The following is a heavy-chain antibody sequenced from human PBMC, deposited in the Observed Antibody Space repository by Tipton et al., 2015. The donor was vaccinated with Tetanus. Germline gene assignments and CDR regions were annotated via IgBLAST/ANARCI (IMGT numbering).Heavy chain of an antibody. CDR2: IYFNGTT. CDR3: ARGTGDY. CDR1: GASVRSESYY. J-gene: IGHJ4*02. Sequence: GLVKPSETLSLTCFVSGASVRSESYYWSWIRQPPGKGLEWIGYIYFNGTTKYNPALKSRVTISVDTSKNQFSLKLSSVTAADTAVYYCARGTGDYWGQGTLVTVSS. D-gene: IGHD1-14*01. V-gene: IGHV4-61*01.